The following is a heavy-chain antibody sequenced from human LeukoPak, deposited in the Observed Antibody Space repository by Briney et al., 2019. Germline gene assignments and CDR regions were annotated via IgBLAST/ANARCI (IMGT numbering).Heavy chain of an antibody. Sequence: PGGSLRLSCAASEFTVSNNYMHWVRQAPGKGLEWVSCISGSGDSTYKADSVKGRFTISRDNSKNTVYLQMNSLRAEDTAVYYCARQRSDWTYENWGQGTLVTVSS. CDR1: EFTVSNNY. CDR3: ARQRSDWTYEN. V-gene: IGHV3-23*01. CDR2: ISGSGDST. J-gene: IGHJ4*02. D-gene: IGHD1-7*01.